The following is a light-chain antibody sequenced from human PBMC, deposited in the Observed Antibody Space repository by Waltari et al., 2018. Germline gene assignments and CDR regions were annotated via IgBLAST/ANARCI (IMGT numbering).Light chain of an antibody. CDR3: LLYMGSGIWV. Sequence: QTVVTQEPSLSVSPGGTVTLTCALSSGSPSSTSYASGYQQSPGQTPRPLVYKANIRSSGVPDRFSGSVLGNKAVLIITGAQAEDESTYYCLLYMGSGIWVFGGGTKLTVL. CDR1: SGSPSSTSY. J-gene: IGLJ3*02. V-gene: IGLV8-61*01. CDR2: KAN.